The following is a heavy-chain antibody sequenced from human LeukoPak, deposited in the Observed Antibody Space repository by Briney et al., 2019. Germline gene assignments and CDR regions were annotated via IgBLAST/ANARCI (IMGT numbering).Heavy chain of an antibody. CDR1: GFTFSSHG. J-gene: IGHJ1*01. D-gene: IGHD1-26*01. CDR2: ISPNGVIT. CDR3: ANEVGSIVGAN. Sequence: PGGSLRLSCAASGFTFSSHGMNWVRQAPGKGLEWVSGISPNGVITYYADSVKGRFTISRDNSKGTVYLQMNSLRAEDTAVYYCANEVGSIVGANRGQGTLVTVSS. V-gene: IGHV3-23*01.